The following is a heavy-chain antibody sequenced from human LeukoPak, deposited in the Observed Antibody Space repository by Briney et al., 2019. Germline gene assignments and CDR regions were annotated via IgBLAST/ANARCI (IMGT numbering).Heavy chain of an antibody. Sequence: SGPTLVNPTQTLTLTCTFSGFSLNTSRVGVGWIRQPPGKALEWLALIYWNDDKRYGPSLKSRLTITKDTSKNQVVLTMTNMDPVDTATYYCAHRRGVGSGWPPFDYWGQGTLVTVSS. CDR3: AHRRGVGSGWPPFDY. V-gene: IGHV2-5*01. CDR2: IYWNDDK. CDR1: GFSLNTSRVG. J-gene: IGHJ4*02. D-gene: IGHD6-19*01.